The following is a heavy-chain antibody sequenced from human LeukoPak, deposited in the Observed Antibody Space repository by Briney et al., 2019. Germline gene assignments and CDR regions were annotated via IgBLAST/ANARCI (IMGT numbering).Heavy chain of an antibody. V-gene: IGHV3-66*04. D-gene: IGHD4-17*01. CDR1: GFTVSSIY. CDR3: ARPQTTASWDAFDI. Sequence: GGSLRLSCAASGFTVSSIYMSWVRQAPGKGLEWVSVIYSGGSTYYADSVKGRFTISRDNSKNTLYLQMNSLRAEDTAVYYCARPQTTASWDAFDIWGQGTMVTVSS. CDR2: IYSGGST. J-gene: IGHJ3*02.